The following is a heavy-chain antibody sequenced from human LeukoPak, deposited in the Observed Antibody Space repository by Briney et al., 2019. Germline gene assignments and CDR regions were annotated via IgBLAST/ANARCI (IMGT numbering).Heavy chain of an antibody. Sequence: GRSLRLSCAASGFTFSTYGMHWVRQAPGKGLEWVAVISYDGSNKYYADSVKGRFTISRDNSKDTLFLQMNSLRTEDTAVYYCAKLPAPEGYDYGSIDYWGQGTLVTVSS. V-gene: IGHV3-30*18. J-gene: IGHJ4*02. CDR2: ISYDGSNK. D-gene: IGHD5-18*01. CDR1: GFTFSTYG. CDR3: AKLPAPEGYDYGSIDY.